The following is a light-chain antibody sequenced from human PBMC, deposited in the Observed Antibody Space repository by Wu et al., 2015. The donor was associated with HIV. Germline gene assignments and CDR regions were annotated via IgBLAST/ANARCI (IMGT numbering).Light chain of an antibody. Sequence: EIVLTQSPGTLSLSPGERATLSCRASQSVGRNYLAWYQQKPGQTPRLLIYGASNRATGIPDRFSGSGSGTDFTLTISRLEPEDLAVYYCQQYASSPLTFGGGTKVEIK. CDR3: QQYASSPLT. CDR1: QSVGRNY. V-gene: IGKV3-20*01. J-gene: IGKJ4*01. CDR2: GAS.